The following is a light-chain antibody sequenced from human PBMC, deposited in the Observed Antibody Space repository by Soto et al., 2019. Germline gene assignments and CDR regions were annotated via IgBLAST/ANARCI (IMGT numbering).Light chain of an antibody. CDR1: QNIYTW. V-gene: IGKV1-5*03. Sequence: DYQVTQSPSTLSASVGDRVTITCRASQNIYTWLAWYQQKPGIAPKLLIHKASTLESGVPSRFSGSGSGTDFTLTISRLEPEDFAVYYCQQYGSSPTTFGQGTEVEIK. CDR2: KAS. CDR3: QQYGSSPTT. J-gene: IGKJ1*01.